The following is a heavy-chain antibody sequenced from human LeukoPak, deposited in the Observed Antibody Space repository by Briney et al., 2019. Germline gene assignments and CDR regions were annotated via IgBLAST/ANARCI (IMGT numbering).Heavy chain of an antibody. J-gene: IGHJ5*02. Sequence: PSETLSLTCAVYGGSFSGYYWSWIRQPPGEGLEWIGEINHSGSTNYNPSLKSRVTISVDTSKNQFSLKLSSVTAADTAVYYCARGRASNYYGSGSYSLGRNWFDPWGQGTLVTVSS. CDR2: INHSGST. D-gene: IGHD3-10*01. CDR3: ARGRASNYYGSGSYSLGRNWFDP. V-gene: IGHV4-34*01. CDR1: GGSFSGYY.